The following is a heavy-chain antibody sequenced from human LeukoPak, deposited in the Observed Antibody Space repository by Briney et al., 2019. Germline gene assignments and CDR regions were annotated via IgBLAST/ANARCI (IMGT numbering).Heavy chain of an antibody. D-gene: IGHD1-1*01. CDR2: INHSGST. CDR3: ARQRRYLPHVSWFDP. Sequence: PSETLSLTCAVYGGSFSGYYWSWIRQPPGKGLEWIGEINHSGSTYYNPSLKSRVTISVDTSKNQFSLKLSSVTAADTAVYYCARQRRYLPHVSWFDPWGQGTLVTVSS. J-gene: IGHJ5*02. CDR1: GGSFSGYY. V-gene: IGHV4-34*01.